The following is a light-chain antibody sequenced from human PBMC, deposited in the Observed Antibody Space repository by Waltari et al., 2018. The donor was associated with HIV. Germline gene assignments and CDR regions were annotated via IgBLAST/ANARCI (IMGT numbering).Light chain of an antibody. Sequence: ETLMTQSPATVSASPGEGVTPFCRASQTVGANVAWYKQKLGQAPRLLIFAAFTRATAIPDRLHGSGSGTDFTLTINGLQSEDFAVYFCQQYNRWPWTFGQGTRVEV. V-gene: IGKV3-15*01. CDR2: AAF. CDR1: QTVGAN. CDR3: QQYNRWPWT. J-gene: IGKJ1*01.